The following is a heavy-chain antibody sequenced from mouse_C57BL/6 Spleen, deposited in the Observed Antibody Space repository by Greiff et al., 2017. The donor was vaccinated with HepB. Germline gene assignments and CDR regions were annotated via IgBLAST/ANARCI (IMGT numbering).Heavy chain of an antibody. CDR1: GYTFTSYW. Sequence: VQLQESGAELVKPGASVKMSCKASGYTFTSYWITWVKQRPGQGLEWIGDIYPGSGSTNYNEKFKSKATLTVDTSSSTAYMQLSSLTSEDSAVYYCAREGLLLRQAWFAYWGQGTLVTVS. J-gene: IGHJ3*01. CDR3: AREGLLLRQAWFAY. CDR2: IYPGSGST. V-gene: IGHV1-55*01. D-gene: IGHD1-1*01.